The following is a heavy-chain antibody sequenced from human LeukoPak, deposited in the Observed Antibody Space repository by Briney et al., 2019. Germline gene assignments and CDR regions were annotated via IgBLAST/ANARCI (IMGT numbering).Heavy chain of an antibody. CDR1: GDSFTTNSLW. J-gene: IGHJ5*02. Sequence: SETLTLTCSLSGDSFTTNSLWWGWIGQSPGKGLEWIGSIYCSGNSYYNPSHKSRATISPDTSKSQYSLRLTSVTAADTAVYYCARRGIWDLQIGNWFDPWGQGILVTVSS. CDR3: ARRGIWDLQIGNWFDP. D-gene: IGHD3-16*01. V-gene: IGHV4-39*01. CDR2: IYCSGNS.